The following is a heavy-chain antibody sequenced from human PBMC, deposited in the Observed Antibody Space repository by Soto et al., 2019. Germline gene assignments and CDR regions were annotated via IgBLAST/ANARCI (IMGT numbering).Heavy chain of an antibody. CDR3: TTEGHYLFVVVPAAQTSFQAFDI. CDR1: GFTFSNAW. V-gene: IGHV3-15*07. CDR2: IKSKTDGGTT. Sequence: GGSLRLSCAASGFTFSNAWMNWVRQAPGKGLEWVGRIKSKTDGGTTDYAAPVKGRFTISRDDSKNTLYLQMNSLKTEDTAVYYCTTEGHYLFVVVPAAQTSFQAFDIWGQGTMVTVSS. J-gene: IGHJ3*02. D-gene: IGHD2-2*01.